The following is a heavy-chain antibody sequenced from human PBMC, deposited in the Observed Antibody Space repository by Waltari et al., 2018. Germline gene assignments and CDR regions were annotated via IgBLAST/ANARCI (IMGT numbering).Heavy chain of an antibody. Sequence: QVQLQESGPGLVKPSETLSLTCTVSGGSISRYYWTWIRQPPGKGLEWIGYIYYSGSTNYNPSLKSRVTISIDTSKNQFSLKLSSVTAADTAVYYCARGLTGYFGDYYYYMDVWGKGTTVTVSS. CDR2: IYYSGST. V-gene: IGHV4-59*01. CDR1: GGSISRYY. D-gene: IGHD3-9*01. CDR3: ARGLTGYFGDYYYYMDV. J-gene: IGHJ6*03.